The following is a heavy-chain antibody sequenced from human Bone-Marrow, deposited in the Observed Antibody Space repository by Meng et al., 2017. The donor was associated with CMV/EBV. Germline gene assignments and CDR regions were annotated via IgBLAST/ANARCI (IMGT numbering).Heavy chain of an antibody. D-gene: IGHD3-10*01. CDR1: GGSFSGYY. V-gene: IGHV4-34*01. Sequence: SETLSLTCVVYGGSFSGYYWGWVRQPQGKGMEWIGSIYYSGSTYYNPSLKSRVTIPVDTSKTQFSLKLSSVTAADTAVYYCARDIVGDLDDGSGNYYFDYCGQGTLVTVSS. CDR3: ARDIVGDLDDGSGNYYFDY. J-gene: IGHJ4*02. CDR2: IYYSGST.